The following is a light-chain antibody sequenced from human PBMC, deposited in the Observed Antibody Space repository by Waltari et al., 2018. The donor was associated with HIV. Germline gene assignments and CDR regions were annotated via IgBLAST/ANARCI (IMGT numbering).Light chain of an antibody. CDR3: QQSYTSPSLT. CDR2: GAS. V-gene: IGKV1-39*01. CDR1: QNINIY. Sequence: DIQMTQSPSSLSASVGDRVTVTCRASQNINIYLNWYQQKPGKVPKLLIYGASTLQSGVPSRFSGGGSGTDFTLTLSSLQPEDFATYFCQQSYTSPSLTFGQGTRLEIK. J-gene: IGKJ5*01.